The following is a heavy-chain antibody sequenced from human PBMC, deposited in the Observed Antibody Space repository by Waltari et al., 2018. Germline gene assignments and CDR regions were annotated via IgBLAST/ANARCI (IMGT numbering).Heavy chain of an antibody. Sequence: EVQLVESGGGLVQPGGSLRLSCAVSGFTLSSSWMSWVRQAPGKGLEWVAKINEDGGGRDYVESVKGRLTIARDNGKNSLYLQMNSLRAEDTAVYYCAKDSDRSLAPWGQGTPVTVSS. CDR3: AKDSDRSLAP. J-gene: IGHJ5*02. V-gene: IGHV3-7*01. CDR1: GFTLSSSW. CDR2: INEDGGGR. D-gene: IGHD2-15*01.